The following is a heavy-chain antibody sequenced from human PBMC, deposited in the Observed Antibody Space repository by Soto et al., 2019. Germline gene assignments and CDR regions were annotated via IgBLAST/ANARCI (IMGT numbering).Heavy chain of an antibody. CDR1: GYSFTSYW. V-gene: IGHV5-10-1*01. CDR2: IDPSDSYT. J-gene: IGHJ4*02. Sequence: GESLKISCKGSGYSFTSYWISWVRQMPGKGLEWMGRIDPSDSYTNYSPSFQGHVTISAGKSISTAYLQWSSLKASDTAMYYCARTDIVAPQIDYWGQGTLVTVSS. CDR3: ARTDIVAPQIDY. D-gene: IGHD5-12*01.